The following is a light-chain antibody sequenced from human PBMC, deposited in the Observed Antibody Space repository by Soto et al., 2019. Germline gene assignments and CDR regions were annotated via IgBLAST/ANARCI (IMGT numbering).Light chain of an antibody. CDR3: QQANSFPLT. CDR1: QGISSW. CDR2: AAS. Sequence: DIQMTQSPSSVSASVGDRVTITCRASQGISSWLDWYQQKPGKAPKLLIYAASSLQSGVPSRFSGIRAGTDFTLTISSLQPEDFATYYCQQANSFPLTFGGGTKVEIK. J-gene: IGKJ4*01. V-gene: IGKV1-12*01.